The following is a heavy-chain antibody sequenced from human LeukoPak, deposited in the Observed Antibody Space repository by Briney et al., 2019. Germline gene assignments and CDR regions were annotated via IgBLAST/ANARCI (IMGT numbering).Heavy chain of an antibody. CDR2: ISGSGGST. J-gene: IGHJ4*02. CDR1: GFTFSSYA. Sequence: GGSLRLSCAASGFTFSSYAMSWVRQAPGTGLEWVSAISGSGGSTYYADSVKGRFTISRDNSKNTLYLQMNSLRAEDTAVYYCAKSLASSGYPYYFDYWGQGTLVTVSS. V-gene: IGHV3-23*01. D-gene: IGHD3-22*01. CDR3: AKSLASSGYPYYFDY.